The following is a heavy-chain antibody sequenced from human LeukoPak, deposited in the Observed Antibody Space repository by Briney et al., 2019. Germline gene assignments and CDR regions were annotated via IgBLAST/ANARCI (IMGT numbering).Heavy chain of an antibody. CDR1: GGSISSSSYY. V-gene: IGHV4-61*05. J-gene: IGHJ4*02. D-gene: IGHD6-13*01. CDR2: IYYSGST. CDR3: ASTTPSSSWFDY. Sequence: SETLSLTCTVSGGSISSSSYYWGWIRQPPGKGLEWIGYIYYSGSTNYNPSLKSRVTISVDTSKNQFSLKLSSVTAADTAVYYCASTTPSSSWFDYWGQGTLVTVSS.